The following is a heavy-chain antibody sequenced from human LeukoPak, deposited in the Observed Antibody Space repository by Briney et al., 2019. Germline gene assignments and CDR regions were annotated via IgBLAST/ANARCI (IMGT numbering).Heavy chain of an antibody. CDR2: ICGSGDYT. CDR3: AKVVVTGPYYYYYSLDV. CDR1: GLTFYTFA. D-gene: IGHD2-15*01. J-gene: IGHJ6*02. Sequence: GGSLTLSCSASGLTFYTFAMSWVRQAPGKGLVGVTAICGSGDYTYFADSVRVRFTIYRDNSKNTMYLQMHSVRAEATVVYHCAKVVVTGPYYYYYSLDVWGQGTTVSVSS. V-gene: IGHV3-23*01.